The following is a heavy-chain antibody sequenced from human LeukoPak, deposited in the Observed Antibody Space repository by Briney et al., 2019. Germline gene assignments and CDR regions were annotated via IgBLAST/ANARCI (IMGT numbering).Heavy chain of an antibody. D-gene: IGHD3-9*01. Sequence: SETLSLTCTVSGYSISSGYYWGWIRQPPGKGLEWIGSIYHSGSTYYNPSLKSRVTISVDTSKNQFSLKLSSVAAADTAVYYCARRVRYDILTGYNFDYWGQGTLVTVSS. CDR2: IYHSGST. CDR1: GYSISSGYY. CDR3: ARRVRYDILTGYNFDY. V-gene: IGHV4-38-2*02. J-gene: IGHJ4*02.